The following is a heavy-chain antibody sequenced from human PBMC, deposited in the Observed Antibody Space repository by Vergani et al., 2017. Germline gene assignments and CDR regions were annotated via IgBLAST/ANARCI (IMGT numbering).Heavy chain of an antibody. V-gene: IGHV4-34*10. Sequence: QLHLQESGPGLVKPSETLSLTCGISGASFSGYHCSWIRQSPGKGLEWIGEITDGGGTNYNPSLASRVSMSLDLAENQFSLRLDSVTAADTAIYYCARGLGTTWPIAPYWGQGTLVTVSS. CDR3: ARGLGTTWPIAPY. CDR1: GASFSGYH. D-gene: IGHD2/OR15-2a*01. J-gene: IGHJ4*02. CDR2: ITDGGGT.